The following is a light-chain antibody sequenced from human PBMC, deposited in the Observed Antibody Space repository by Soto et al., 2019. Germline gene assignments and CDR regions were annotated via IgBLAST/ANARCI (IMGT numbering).Light chain of an antibody. CDR1: SGHSSYA. J-gene: IGLJ1*01. Sequence: QLVLTQAPSASASLGASVNLTCTLSSGHSSYAIAWHQLQPEKGPRYLLKINGDGSHNKGDGIPDRFSGSSSGAERFLTISSLQSEDEADYYCQTWGTGIRVFGTGTKVTVL. CDR2: INGDGSH. V-gene: IGLV4-69*01. CDR3: QTWGTGIRV.